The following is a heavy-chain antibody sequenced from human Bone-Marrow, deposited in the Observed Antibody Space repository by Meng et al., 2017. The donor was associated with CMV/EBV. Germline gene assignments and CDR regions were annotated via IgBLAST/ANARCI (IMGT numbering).Heavy chain of an antibody. CDR1: GFTFSSYW. J-gene: IGHJ3*01. D-gene: IGHD3-3*01. CDR3: TREGTGYDFWRGYRNDALNL. CDR2: IDSAGRTT. Sequence: GGSLRLSCAASGFTFSSYWMHWVRQAPGKGPVWVSRIDSAGRTTFYADSVKGRFTISRDNAKNTLYLQMNSLRAEDTAIYYCTREGTGYDFWRGYRNDALNLWGRGTMVTVSS. V-gene: IGHV3-74*01.